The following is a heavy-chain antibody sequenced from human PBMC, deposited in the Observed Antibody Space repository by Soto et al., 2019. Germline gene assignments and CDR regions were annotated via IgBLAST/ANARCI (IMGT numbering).Heavy chain of an antibody. V-gene: IGHV3-23*01. CDR3: AKETGYSYGFQPNALDV. Sequence: GSLRLSCAGSGFTFSRYAMNWVRQAPGKGLEWVSIISSRGDRTSYAESVKGRFTISRDDSKNTLFLHMNSLGAEDTAVYYCAKETGYSYGFQPNALDVWGQGTTVTVSS. CDR2: ISSRGDRT. D-gene: IGHD5-18*01. CDR1: GFTFSRYA. J-gene: IGHJ6*02.